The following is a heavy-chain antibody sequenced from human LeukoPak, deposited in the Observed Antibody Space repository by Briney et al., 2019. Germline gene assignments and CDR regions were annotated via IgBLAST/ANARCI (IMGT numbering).Heavy chain of an antibody. J-gene: IGHJ3*02. CDR2: IYYSGST. V-gene: IGHV4-59*01. CDR1: GGSISSYY. Sequence: SETLSLTCTVSGGSISSYYWSWIRQPPGKGLEWLGYIYYSGSTNYNPSLKSRVTISVDTSKNQFSLKLSSVTAADTAVYYCARGSPWYYYDSSGAFDIWGQGTMVTVSS. CDR3: ARGSPWYYYDSSGAFDI. D-gene: IGHD3-22*01.